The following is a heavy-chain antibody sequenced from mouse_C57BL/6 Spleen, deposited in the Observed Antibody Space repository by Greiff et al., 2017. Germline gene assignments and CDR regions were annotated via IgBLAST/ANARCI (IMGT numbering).Heavy chain of an antibody. CDR2: IYPSDSET. J-gene: IGHJ1*03. Sequence: QVQLQQPGAELVRPGSSVKLSCKASGYTFTGYLMDWVMQRPGQSLEWIGNIYPSDSETHYNQKFKDKATLTVDKSSSTAYMQLSSLTAEDSSVDYCARGRRDDVWGTGTTVTVSS. V-gene: IGHV1-61*01. CDR3: ARGRRDDV. CDR1: GYTFTGYL.